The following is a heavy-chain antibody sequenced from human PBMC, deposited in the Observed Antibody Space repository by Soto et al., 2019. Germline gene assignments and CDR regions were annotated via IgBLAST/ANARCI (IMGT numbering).Heavy chain of an antibody. CDR3: ASKCYRI. V-gene: IGHV4-39*01. CDR1: GGYISGSDYY. Sequence: QLQVQESGPGLVKPSETLSLTCSVSGGYISGSDYYWGWIRQSPGKGLEWIGSIYHTGETYYKSSVKSRVTISVDTSKNQFYLQLRSFTAADTAVYYCASKCYRIWGQGTQVAVSS. D-gene: IGHD3-16*02. CDR2: IYHTGET. J-gene: IGHJ1*01.